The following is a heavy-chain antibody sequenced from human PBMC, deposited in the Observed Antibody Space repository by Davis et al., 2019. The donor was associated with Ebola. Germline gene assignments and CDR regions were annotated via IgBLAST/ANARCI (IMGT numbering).Heavy chain of an antibody. CDR1: GGSISSGGYY. D-gene: IGHD2-2*02. V-gene: IGHV4-31*03. Sequence: SETLSLTCTVSGGSISSGGYYWSWIRQHPGKGLEWIGYIYYSGSTYYNPSLKSRVTISVDTSKNQFSLKLSSVTAADTAVYYCARDKRGYCSSTSCYKGYYYMDVWGKGTTVTVSS. CDR3: ARDKRGYCSSTSCYKGYYYMDV. J-gene: IGHJ6*03. CDR2: IYYSGST.